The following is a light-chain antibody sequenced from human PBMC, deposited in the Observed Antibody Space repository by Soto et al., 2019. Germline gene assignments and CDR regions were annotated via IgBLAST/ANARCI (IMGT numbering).Light chain of an antibody. V-gene: IGKV3-20*01. CDR2: ATS. CDR3: QEYGSN. CDR1: QSVDSGS. J-gene: IGKJ4*01. Sequence: ILLTQSPGTLSLSPGERATLSCRASQSVDSGSLAWYQQKPGQTPRLLIYATSNRATGIPDRFSGSGSGADFTLTINRLEPEDFAVYYCQEYGSNFGGGTKVEIK.